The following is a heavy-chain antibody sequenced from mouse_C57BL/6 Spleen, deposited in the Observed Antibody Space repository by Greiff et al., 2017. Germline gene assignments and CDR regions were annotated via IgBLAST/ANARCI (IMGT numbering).Heavy chain of an antibody. Sequence: EVQGVESGPELVKPGASVKIPCKASGYTFTDYNMDWVKQSHGKSLEWIGDINPNNGGTIYNQKFKGKATLTVDKSSSTAYMELRSLTSEDTAVYYCARSKAAQATYAMDYWGQGTSVTVSS. CDR1: GYTFTDYN. D-gene: IGHD3-2*02. CDR2: INPNNGGT. CDR3: ARSKAAQATYAMDY. V-gene: IGHV1-18*01. J-gene: IGHJ4*01.